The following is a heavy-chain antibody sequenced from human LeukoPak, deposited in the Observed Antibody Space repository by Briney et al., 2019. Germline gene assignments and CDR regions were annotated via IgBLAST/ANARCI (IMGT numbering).Heavy chain of an antibody. D-gene: IGHD3/OR15-3a*01. Sequence: GGSLILSCVDSGFTVRSNFMSWVRQAPGKGLEWISVINSGGTTYYADSVKGRFTISRDDSNNMLFLQMNSLRAEDTALYYCAKMDSDYYIDFWGQGTLVTVSS. CDR3: AKMDSDYYIDF. CDR1: GFTVRSNF. J-gene: IGHJ4*02. CDR2: INSGGTT. V-gene: IGHV3-53*01.